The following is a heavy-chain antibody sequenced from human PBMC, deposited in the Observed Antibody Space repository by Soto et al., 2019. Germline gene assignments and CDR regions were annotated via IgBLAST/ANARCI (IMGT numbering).Heavy chain of an antibody. J-gene: IGHJ4*02. V-gene: IGHV3-30*18. CDR2: ISYGGGSK. Sequence: GESLRFSCADSGFTFSISGMHCVRRAPGKGLEWVAVISYGGGSKYYADSVKGRFTSSRDNSKTSLYLQMNSLRAEDTAVYYCAKDVNVLMVYATVSGYWGQGT. CDR3: AKDVNVLMVYATVSGY. CDR1: GFTFSISG. D-gene: IGHD2-8*01.